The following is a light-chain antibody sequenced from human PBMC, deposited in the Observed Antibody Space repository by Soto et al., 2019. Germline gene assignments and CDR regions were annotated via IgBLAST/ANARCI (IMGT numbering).Light chain of an antibody. CDR3: QQDYNLPPWT. CDR2: GAS. V-gene: IGKV3D-7*01. Sequence: EIVMTQSPATLSLSPGERATLSCRASQSVSSSCLSWYQQKPGQAPRLLIYGASTRATGIPASFSGSGSGTDFTLTLSSLQPEDFAVYYCQQDYNLPPWTFGQGTKVEIK. J-gene: IGKJ1*01. CDR1: QSVSSSC.